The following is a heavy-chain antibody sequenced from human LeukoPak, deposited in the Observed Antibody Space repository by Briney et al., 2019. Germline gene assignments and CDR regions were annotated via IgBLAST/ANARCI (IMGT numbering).Heavy chain of an antibody. CDR3: ARDPAAQYYFDY. Sequence: PGGSLRLSCAASGFTFSSYAMHWVRQAPGKGLEWVAVISYDGSNKYYADSVKGRFTISRDNSKNTLYLQMNSLRAEDTAVYYCARDPAAQYYFDYWGQGTLVTVSS. V-gene: IGHV3-30-3*01. J-gene: IGHJ4*02. CDR1: GFTFSSYA. CDR2: ISYDGSNK.